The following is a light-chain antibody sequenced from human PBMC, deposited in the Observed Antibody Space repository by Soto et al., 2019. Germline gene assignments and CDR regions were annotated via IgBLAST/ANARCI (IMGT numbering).Light chain of an antibody. CDR2: GSS. J-gene: IGKJ1*01. Sequence: EIVMTQSPATLSVSPGERATLSCRASQSVGSNLAWYQHKPGQAPRLLIYGSSTRATGIPARFSGSGSGTEFTLTISSLQSEDFAIYFCQQSNNWPPDRTFGQGTKVEIK. CDR3: QQSNNWPPDRT. V-gene: IGKV3-15*01. CDR1: QSVGSN.